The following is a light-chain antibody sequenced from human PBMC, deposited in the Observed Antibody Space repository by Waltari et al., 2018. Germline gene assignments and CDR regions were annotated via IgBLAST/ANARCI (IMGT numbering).Light chain of an antibody. CDR3: LQAPIT. CDR1: QRLENTDGNTY. Sequence: VVLTQSPLFLPVTLGQPASISCRSTQRLENTDGNTYLDWFLHRPGQSPRRPIYKVSERDSGVPDRFSGIGSGSNFTLKISRVEAEDVGVYYCLQAPITFGPGTKVYL. J-gene: IGKJ3*01. CDR2: KVS. V-gene: IGKV2-30*01.